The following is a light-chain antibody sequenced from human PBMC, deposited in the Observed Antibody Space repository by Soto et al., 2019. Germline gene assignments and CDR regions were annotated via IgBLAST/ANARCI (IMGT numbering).Light chain of an antibody. CDR3: QQYNNWPLT. CDR1: QSVTSG. J-gene: IGKJ4*01. Sequence: ETVMTQSPATLSASPGESATLSCRASQSVTSGYAWYQQIPGQAPRLLIYSASTGATGGPARFSGSGSGTEFTLTISCLQSEDFAIYYCQQYNNWPLTFGGGTKVEI. CDR2: SAS. V-gene: IGKV3-15*01.